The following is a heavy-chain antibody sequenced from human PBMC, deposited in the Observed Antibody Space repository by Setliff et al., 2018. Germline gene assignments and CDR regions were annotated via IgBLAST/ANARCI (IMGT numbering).Heavy chain of an antibody. Sequence: SLRLSCAASGFTFSTYPMHWVRQAPGKGLEWVAVISYDGINKYYADSVRGRFTISRDHSKNTLYLQMNSLRGEDTAVYYCARDSPEMVAPPAAHCFDPWGQGTLVTVSS. D-gene: IGHD2-15*01. CDR2: ISYDGINK. CDR3: ARDSPEMVAPPAAHCFDP. J-gene: IGHJ5*02. CDR1: GFTFSTYP. V-gene: IGHV3-30*01.